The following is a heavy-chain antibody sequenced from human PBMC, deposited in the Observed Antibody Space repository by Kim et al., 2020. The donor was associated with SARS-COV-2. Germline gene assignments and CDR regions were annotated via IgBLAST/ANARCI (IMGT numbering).Heavy chain of an antibody. J-gene: IGHJ1*01. D-gene: IGHD5-12*01. Sequence: GGSLRLSCAASGFTFSSYAMHWVRQAPGKGLEWVAVMSYDGNNKYYADSVKGRFTSSRDKSKNTLYLQRNSLRAEETGGDYGARDPDSGYAKDDAMDNWG. CDR1: GFTFSSYA. V-gene: IGHV3-30*04. CDR2: MSYDGNNK. CDR3: ARDPDSGYAKDDAMDN.